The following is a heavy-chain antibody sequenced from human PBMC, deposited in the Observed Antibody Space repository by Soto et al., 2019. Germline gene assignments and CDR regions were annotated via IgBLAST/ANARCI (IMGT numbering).Heavy chain of an antibody. CDR3: ARRAGFWSGYPQYYFYY. D-gene: IGHD3-3*01. CDR1: GGSFSGYY. Sequence: PSETLSLTCAVYGGSFSGYYWSWIRQPPGKGLEWIGEINHSGSTNYNPSLKSRVTISVDTSKNQFSLKLSSVTAADTAVYYCARRAGFWSGYPQYYFYYWGQGTLVTVSS. J-gene: IGHJ4*02. CDR2: INHSGST. V-gene: IGHV4-34*01.